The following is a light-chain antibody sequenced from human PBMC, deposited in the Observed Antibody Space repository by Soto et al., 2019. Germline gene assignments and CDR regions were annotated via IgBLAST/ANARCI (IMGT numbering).Light chain of an antibody. CDR3: QVWDSSSDHHVV. CDR2: YDS. CDR1: NIGSKS. V-gene: IGLV3-21*04. J-gene: IGLJ2*01. Sequence: SYELTQPPSVSVAPGKTPRITCGGHNIGSKSVHWYQQKPGQAPVLVIYYDSDRPSGIPERFSGSNSGNTATLTLSRVEAGYEADYYCQVWDSSSDHHVVFGEGTKLTVL.